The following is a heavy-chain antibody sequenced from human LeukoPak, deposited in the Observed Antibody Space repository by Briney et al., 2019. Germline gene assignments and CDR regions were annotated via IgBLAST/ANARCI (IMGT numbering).Heavy chain of an antibody. CDR2: INPHSGVT. CDR3: VREGNEVLTKNFDH. V-gene: IGHV1-2*02. D-gene: IGHD4/OR15-4a*01. CDR1: GFTFSGYY. J-gene: IGHJ4*02. Sequence: GASVKDSCKASGFTFSGYYIHWVRQAPGQGLEWMGYINPHSGVTSFPQKFQGRVTLSTDTSISAAYMELSSLISDDTAMYYCVREGNEVLTKNFDHWGQGALVTVSS.